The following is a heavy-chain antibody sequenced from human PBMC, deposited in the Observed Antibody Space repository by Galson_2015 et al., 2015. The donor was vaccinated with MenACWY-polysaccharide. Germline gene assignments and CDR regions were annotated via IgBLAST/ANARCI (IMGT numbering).Heavy chain of an antibody. D-gene: IGHD4-23*01. CDR3: ARLSTVASSGGFGF. V-gene: IGHV1-69*13. CDR1: GGTFSRYG. Sequence: SVQASCKVSGGTFSRYGIIWVRQAPGQGLECMGGITPIFETANYAPNFQDRVTIAADDSTSTTYMEMSNLRFEDTAVYYCARLSTVASSGGFGFWGQGTLVTVSS. J-gene: IGHJ4*02. CDR2: ITPIFETA.